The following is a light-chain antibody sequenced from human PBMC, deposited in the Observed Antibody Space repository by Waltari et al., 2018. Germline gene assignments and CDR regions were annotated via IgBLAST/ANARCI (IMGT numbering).Light chain of an antibody. CDR2: GVN. V-gene: IGLV1-40*01. Sequence: QSVLTQPPSVSGAPGQRVTLSCSVSGSNIGAGYAVHWYRQHPGKAPTLLIYGVNTRPPGVSDRFSGSQFDTSASLAIAGLQADDEADYYCQSYDTTLSVVFGGGTKLTVL. J-gene: IGLJ2*01. CDR3: QSYDTTLSVV. CDR1: GSNIGAGYA.